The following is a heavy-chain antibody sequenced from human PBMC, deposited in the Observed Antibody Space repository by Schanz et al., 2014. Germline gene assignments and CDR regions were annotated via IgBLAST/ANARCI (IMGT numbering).Heavy chain of an antibody. Sequence: QVQLQESGPGLERPSETLSLTCTVSGVSISSFYWSWIRQSPGQGLEYFGYIYGGGSTSYNPSFKSRVTMTFDTSRNAFSLKLNSVTPADTAVYYCARGRGSDWNYGTLDYWGQGTLVTVSS. CDR2: IYGGGST. CDR3: ARGRGSDWNYGTLDY. CDR1: GVSISSFY. V-gene: IGHV4-59*01. D-gene: IGHD1-7*01. J-gene: IGHJ4*02.